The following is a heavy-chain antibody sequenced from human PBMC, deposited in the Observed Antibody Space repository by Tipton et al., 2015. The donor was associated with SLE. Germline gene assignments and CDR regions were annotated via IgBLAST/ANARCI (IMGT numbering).Heavy chain of an antibody. V-gene: IGHV3-48*01. CDR1: GFTFSTYT. CDR3: ARDMREVALDY. J-gene: IGHJ4*02. Sequence: SLRLSCAASGFTFSTYTMNWVRQAPGKGLERVSYISSGGRTIYYADSVKGRFTISRDNARNSLYLQMNSLRVEDTAVYYCARDMREVALDYWGQGILVTVSS. D-gene: IGHD2-15*01. CDR2: ISSGGRTI.